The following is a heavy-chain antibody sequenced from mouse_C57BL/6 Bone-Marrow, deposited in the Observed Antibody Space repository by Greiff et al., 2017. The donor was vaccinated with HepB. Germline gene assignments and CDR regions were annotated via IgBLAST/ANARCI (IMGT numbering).Heavy chain of an antibody. D-gene: IGHD3-2*02. Sequence: EVKLQQSGPELVKPGASVKISCKASGYTFTDYYMNWVKQSHGKSLEWIGDINPNNGGTSYNQKFKGKATLTVDKSSSTAYMELRSLTSEDSAVYYCARVGDAQAIFFDYWGQGTTLTVSS. J-gene: IGHJ2*01. V-gene: IGHV1-26*01. CDR2: INPNNGGT. CDR1: GYTFTDYY. CDR3: ARVGDAQAIFFDY.